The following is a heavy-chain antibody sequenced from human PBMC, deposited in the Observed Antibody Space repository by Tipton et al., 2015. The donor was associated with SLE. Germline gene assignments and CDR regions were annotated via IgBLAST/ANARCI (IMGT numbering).Heavy chain of an antibody. CDR1: GFTFSHYA. D-gene: IGHD3-10*01. CDR2: IYSAGNT. Sequence: SLRLSCAASGFTFSHYALSWVRLAPGKGLEWVSFIYSAGNTYYADSVKGRFTISRDNSKNTLYLQMNSLRAEDTAVYYCARDRIIMYRGALGVWGKGTTVTVSS. CDR3: ARDRIIMYRGALGV. J-gene: IGHJ6*04. V-gene: IGHV3-66*02.